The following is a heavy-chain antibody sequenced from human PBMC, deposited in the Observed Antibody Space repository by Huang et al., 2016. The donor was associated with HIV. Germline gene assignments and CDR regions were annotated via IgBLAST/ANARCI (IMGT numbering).Heavy chain of an antibody. V-gene: IGHV1-18*01. CDR3: ARDPKYHRIGYYRQRRGIDI. Sequence: QIQLMQSGPELKQPGASVTVSCKASGYTFTSYGITWVRQAPGQGPEWMGWISGSSGDTEDAQKFQGRVTLTTDTSTNIAYMELRSLRADDTAKYYCARDPKYHRIGYYRQRRGIDIWGQGTMVIVSS. CDR1: GYTFTSYG. D-gene: IGHD3-22*01. CDR2: ISGSSGDT. J-gene: IGHJ3*02.